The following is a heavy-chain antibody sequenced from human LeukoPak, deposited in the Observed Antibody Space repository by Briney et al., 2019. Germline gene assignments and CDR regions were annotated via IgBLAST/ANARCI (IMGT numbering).Heavy chain of an antibody. J-gene: IGHJ4*02. V-gene: IGHV1-69*13. CDR2: IIPIFGTA. CDR3: ARERWEHSSRGFDY. D-gene: IGHD6-13*01. Sequence: SVKVSCKASGGTFSSYAISWVRQAPGQGLEWMGGIIPIFGTANYAQKFQGRVTITADESTSTAYMELSSLRSEDTAVYYCARERWEHSSRGFDYWGQGTLVTVSS. CDR1: GGTFSSYA.